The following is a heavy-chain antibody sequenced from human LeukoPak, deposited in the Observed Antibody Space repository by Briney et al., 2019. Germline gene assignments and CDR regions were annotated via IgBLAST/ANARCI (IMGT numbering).Heavy chain of an antibody. CDR1: GYSFTTYW. V-gene: IGHV5-51*01. Sequence: KHGESLKISCKASGYSFTTYWIGWVRQMPGKGLEWMGMFYPGDSDTRYSPSFQGQVTISADKSISTAYLQWSSLKASDTAMYYCARLPYSSSFGPYWYFDLWGRGTLVTVSS. J-gene: IGHJ2*01. D-gene: IGHD6-13*01. CDR3: ARLPYSSSFGPYWYFDL. CDR2: FYPGDSDT.